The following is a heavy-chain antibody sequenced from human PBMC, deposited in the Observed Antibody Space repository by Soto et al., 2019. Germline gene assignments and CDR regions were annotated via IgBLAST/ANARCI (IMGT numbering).Heavy chain of an antibody. V-gene: IGHV1-69*12. CDR3: ARFEAVAGSYNYHGLDV. D-gene: IGHD6-19*01. J-gene: IGHJ6*02. CDR1: GGTFSNYA. Sequence: QVQLVQSGAEVKKPGSSVKVSCKVSGGTFSNYAIDWVRLAPGPGLEWMGGIVPIFGTTYYTQKFQGRATIIADDSTTTAYLEMSRLRSEDTAIYYCARFEAVAGSYNYHGLDVWGQGTAVTVSS. CDR2: IVPIFGTT.